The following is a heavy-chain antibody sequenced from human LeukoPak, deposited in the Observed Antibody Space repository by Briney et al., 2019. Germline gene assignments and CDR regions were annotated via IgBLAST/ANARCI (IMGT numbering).Heavy chain of an antibody. CDR3: ARAFTIFGVVTYAFDI. CDR2: INHSGST. Sequence: SSETLSLTCAVYGGSFSGYYWSWIRQPPGKGLEWIGEINHSGSTNYNPSLKSRVTMSVDTSKNQFSLKLSSVTAADTAVYYCARAFTIFGVVTYAFDIWGQGTMVTVSS. V-gene: IGHV4-34*01. J-gene: IGHJ3*02. D-gene: IGHD3-3*01. CDR1: GGSFSGYY.